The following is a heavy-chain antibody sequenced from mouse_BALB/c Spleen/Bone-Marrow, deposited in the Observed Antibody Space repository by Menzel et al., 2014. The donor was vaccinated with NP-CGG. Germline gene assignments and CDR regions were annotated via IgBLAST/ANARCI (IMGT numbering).Heavy chain of an antibody. Sequence: EVQLQQSGAELVKPGASVKLSCTASGFNINDTYMHWVKQRPEQGLEWIGRIDPANGNTKYDPKFQGKATITADPSSNTAYLQLSSLPSEDTAVYYCARGGTTATWYFDVWGAGTTVTVSS. CDR3: ARGGTTATWYFDV. CDR2: IDPANGNT. V-gene: IGHV14-3*02. D-gene: IGHD1-2*01. J-gene: IGHJ1*01. CDR1: GFNINDTY.